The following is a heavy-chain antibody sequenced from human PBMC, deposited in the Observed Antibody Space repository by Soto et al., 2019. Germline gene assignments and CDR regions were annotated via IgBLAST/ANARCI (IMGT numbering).Heavy chain of an antibody. Sequence: GGSLRLSCAASGFTFSSYAMSWVRQAPGKGLEWVSAISGSGGSTYYTDSVKCRFTISRDNSKNTLYLQMNSLRAEDTAVYYCAKAAETMVRGVIRSDFDYWGQGTLVTVSS. J-gene: IGHJ4*02. CDR3: AKAAETMVRGVIRSDFDY. D-gene: IGHD3-10*01. CDR1: GFTFSSYA. CDR2: ISGSGGST. V-gene: IGHV3-23*01.